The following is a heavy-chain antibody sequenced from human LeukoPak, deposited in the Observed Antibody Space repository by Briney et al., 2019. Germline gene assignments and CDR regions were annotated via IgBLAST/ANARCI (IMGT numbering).Heavy chain of an antibody. D-gene: IGHD5-24*01. CDR2: IYYSGNT. CDR3: ANYGYRVFFDY. CDR1: GGSISNNNYY. V-gene: IGHV4-39*01. J-gene: IGHJ4*02. Sequence: SETLSLTCTVSGGSISNNNYYWGWIRQPPGKGLEWIGSIYYSGNTYYNPSLKSRVTISVDTSKNQFSLTLTSVTAADTAVYYCANYGYRVFFDYWGQGTLVTVSS.